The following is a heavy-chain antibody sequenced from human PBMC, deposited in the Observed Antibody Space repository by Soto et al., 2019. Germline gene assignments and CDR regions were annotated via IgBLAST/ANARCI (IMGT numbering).Heavy chain of an antibody. V-gene: IGHV1-24*01. Sequence: GASVKVSCKVSGYTLTELSMHWVRQAPGKGLEWMGGFDPEDGETIYAQKFQGRVTMTEDTSTDTAYMELSSLRSEDTAVYYCAKRQLELHTLGYWGQGPLVTVYS. CDR3: AKRQLELHTLGY. CDR2: FDPEDGET. D-gene: IGHD1-7*01. J-gene: IGHJ4*02. CDR1: GYTLTELS.